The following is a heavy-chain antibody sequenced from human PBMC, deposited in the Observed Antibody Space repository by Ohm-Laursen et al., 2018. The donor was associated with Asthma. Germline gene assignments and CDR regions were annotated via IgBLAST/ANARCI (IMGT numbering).Heavy chain of an antibody. J-gene: IGHJ5*02. CDR1: GFTFSSYW. Sequence: SLRLSCSASGFTFSSYWMHWVRQAPGKGLVWVSRINSDGSSTSYADSVKGRFTISRDNAKNTLYLQMNSLRAEDTAVYYCARSYYDFWSGPTPNWFDPWGQGTLVTVSS. D-gene: IGHD3-3*01. V-gene: IGHV3-74*01. CDR2: INSDGSST. CDR3: ARSYYDFWSGPTPNWFDP.